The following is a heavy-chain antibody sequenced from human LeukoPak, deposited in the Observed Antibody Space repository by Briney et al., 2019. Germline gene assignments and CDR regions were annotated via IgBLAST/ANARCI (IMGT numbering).Heavy chain of an antibody. D-gene: IGHD1-14*01. Sequence: SETLSLTCTVSGYSISSSSYYWCRIRQPPGRGLEWIGTFYYSGNTYYNASLKSRVTISVDTSKNQFSLKLSFVTAADTAVYYCARLLGYNGRITYWGQGTLVTVSS. V-gene: IGHV4-39*01. CDR1: GYSISSSSYY. CDR3: ARLLGYNGRITY. J-gene: IGHJ4*02. CDR2: FYYSGNT.